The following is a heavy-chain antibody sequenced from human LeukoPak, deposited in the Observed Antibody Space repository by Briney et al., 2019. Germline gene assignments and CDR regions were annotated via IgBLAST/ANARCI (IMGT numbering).Heavy chain of an antibody. D-gene: IGHD6-13*01. V-gene: IGHV4-34*01. J-gene: IGHJ6*04. CDR2: INHSGST. CDR3: ARGPGIAAAKRYGTDV. Sequence: SSETLSLTCAVYGGSFSGYYWSWIRQPPGKGLEWIGEINHSGSTNYNPSLKSRVTISVDTSKNQFSLKLSSVTAADTAVYYCARGPGIAAAKRYGTDVWGKGTTVTVSS. CDR1: GGSFSGYY.